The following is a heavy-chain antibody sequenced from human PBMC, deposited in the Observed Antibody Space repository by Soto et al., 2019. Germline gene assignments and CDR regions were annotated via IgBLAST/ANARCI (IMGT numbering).Heavy chain of an antibody. CDR2: IYYSGTT. V-gene: IGHV4-39*01. Sequence: PSETLSLTCTVSGDSITSNSYFWAWIRHPPGKGLEWIGSIYYSGTTYYNPSLKSRVTISVDRSKNQFSLKLSSVTAADTAVYFCASRFSVDYFDYWGQGALVTVSS. CDR1: GDSITSNSYF. CDR3: ASRFSVDYFDY. J-gene: IGHJ4*02.